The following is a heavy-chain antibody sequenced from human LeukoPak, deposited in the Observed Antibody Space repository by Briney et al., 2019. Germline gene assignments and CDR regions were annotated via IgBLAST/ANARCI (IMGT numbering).Heavy chain of an antibody. Sequence: GGSLRLSCAASGFTVSSNYMSWVRQAPGKGLEWVSVIYSGGSTYYADSVKGRFTISRDNSKNTLYLQMNSLRAEDTAVYYCAREMAAGHYHDAFDIWGQGTMATVSS. J-gene: IGHJ3*02. CDR2: IYSGGST. D-gene: IGHD6-13*01. CDR1: GFTVSSNY. V-gene: IGHV3-66*01. CDR3: AREMAAGHYHDAFDI.